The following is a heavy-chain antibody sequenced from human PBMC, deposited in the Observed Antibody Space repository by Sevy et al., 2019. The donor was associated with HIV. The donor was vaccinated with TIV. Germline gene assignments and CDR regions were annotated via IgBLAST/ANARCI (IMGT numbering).Heavy chain of an antibody. V-gene: IGHV3-53*01. Sequence: GGSLRLSCAGSGFDVSNNYMSWVRQAPGKGLEWVAIIYSSGTTYYADSVKGRFPISRDKSKNTVYLQLSRLRADDTAFYHCARDYSRRPGWFDPWGQGTLVTVSS. CDR3: ARDYSRRPGWFDP. D-gene: IGHD6-13*01. CDR2: IYSSGTT. J-gene: IGHJ5*02. CDR1: GFDVSNNY.